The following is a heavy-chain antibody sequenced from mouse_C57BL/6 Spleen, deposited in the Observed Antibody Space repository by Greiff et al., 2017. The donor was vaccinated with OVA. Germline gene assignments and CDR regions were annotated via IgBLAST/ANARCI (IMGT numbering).Heavy chain of an antibody. CDR1: GYTFTSYW. CDR2: INPSNGGT. CDR3: ARGPAGYSNLYAMDY. Sequence: QVQLQQPGTELVKPGASVKLSCKASGYTFTSYWMHWVKQRPGQGLEWIGNINPSNGGTNYNEKFKSKATLTVDKSSSTAYMQLSSLTSEDSAVYYCARGPAGYSNLYAMDYWGQGTSVTVSS. V-gene: IGHV1-53*01. J-gene: IGHJ4*01. D-gene: IGHD2-5*01.